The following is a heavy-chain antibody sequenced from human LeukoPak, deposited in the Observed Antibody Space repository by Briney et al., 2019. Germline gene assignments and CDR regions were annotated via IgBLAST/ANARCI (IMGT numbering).Heavy chain of an antibody. CDR3: ARESYDILTGYYAFDI. V-gene: IGHV3-7*01. D-gene: IGHD3-9*01. CDR2: IKQDGGEI. Sequence: GGSLRLSCAASGFTFSRYWMSWVRQAPGKGLEWVANIKQDGGEIYYVDSVKGRFTISRDNAKDSVYLHMNSLRAEDTAVYYCARESYDILTGYYAFDIWGQGTMVTVSS. CDR1: GFTFSRYW. J-gene: IGHJ3*02.